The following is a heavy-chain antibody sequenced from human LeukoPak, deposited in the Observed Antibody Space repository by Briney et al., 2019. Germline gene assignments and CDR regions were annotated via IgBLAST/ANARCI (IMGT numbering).Heavy chain of an antibody. D-gene: IGHD2-21*01. Sequence: GGSLRLSCAASGFTLSSYEMNWVRQAPGKGLEWISYISSSSSTIYYADSVKGRFTISRDNAKNSLYLQMNSLRAEDTAVYYCAFRSDWPHCSYMDVWGKGTTVTVSS. CDR3: AFRSDWPHCSYMDV. CDR2: ISSSSSTI. J-gene: IGHJ6*03. CDR1: GFTLSSYE. V-gene: IGHV3-48*01.